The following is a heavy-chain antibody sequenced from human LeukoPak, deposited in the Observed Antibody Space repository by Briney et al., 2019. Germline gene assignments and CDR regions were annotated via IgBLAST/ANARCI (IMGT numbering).Heavy chain of an antibody. D-gene: IGHD2-15*01. J-gene: IGHJ4*02. CDR3: AKDPYCTGSSCYPDY. Sequence: GGSLRLSCAASGFTFSTYTMSWVRQAPGKGLEWVSAVSHTGDNTYYADSVKGRFSISGDNSKNTLYLQMNSQRAEDTAVYYCAKDPYCTGSSCYPDYWGQGTLVTVSS. CDR2: VSHTGDNT. CDR1: GFTFSTYT. V-gene: IGHV3-23*01.